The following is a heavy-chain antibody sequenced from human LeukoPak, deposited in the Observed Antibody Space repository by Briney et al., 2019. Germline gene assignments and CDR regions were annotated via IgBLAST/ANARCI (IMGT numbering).Heavy chain of an antibody. V-gene: IGHV1-2*02. CDR2: INPNSGGT. D-gene: IGHD3-22*01. CDR3: ARDIRETYYYDSSGYYDY. J-gene: IGHJ4*02. CDR1: GYTFTGYY. Sequence: GASVKVSCKASGYTFTGYYMHWVRQAPGQGLEWMGWINPNSGGTNYAQKFQGRVTMTRDTSISTAYMELSRLRSDDTAVYYGARDIRETYYYDSSGYYDYWGQGTLVTVSS.